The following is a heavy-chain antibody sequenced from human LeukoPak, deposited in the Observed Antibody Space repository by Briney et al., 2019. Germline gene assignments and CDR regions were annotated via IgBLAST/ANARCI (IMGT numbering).Heavy chain of an antibody. D-gene: IGHD5-18*01. V-gene: IGHV3-11*04. Sequence: GGSLRLSCAASGFTFSDYYMSWIRQASGKGLEWVSYISSSGSTIYYADSVKGRFTISRDNAKNSLYLQMNSLRAEDTAVYYCARPYAQWIQLSSGFDPWGQGTLVTVSS. J-gene: IGHJ5*02. CDR3: ARPYAQWIQLSSGFDP. CDR1: GFTFSDYY. CDR2: ISSSGSTI.